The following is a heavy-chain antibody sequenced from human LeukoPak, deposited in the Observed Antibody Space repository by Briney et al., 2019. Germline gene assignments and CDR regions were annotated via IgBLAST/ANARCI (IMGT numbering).Heavy chain of an antibody. CDR1: GFTFSGYS. Sequence: GSLRLSCSVSGFTFSGYSMHWVRQAPGKGLEWVAVISYDGNNKYDADSVKGRFTISRDNSKNTLYLQMNSLRAEDTAVYYCARLPGYCSSNSCYKMTIPFDYWGQGTLVTVSS. J-gene: IGHJ4*02. D-gene: IGHD2-2*02. CDR3: ARLPGYCSSNSCYKMTIPFDY. V-gene: IGHV3-30-3*01. CDR2: ISYDGNNK.